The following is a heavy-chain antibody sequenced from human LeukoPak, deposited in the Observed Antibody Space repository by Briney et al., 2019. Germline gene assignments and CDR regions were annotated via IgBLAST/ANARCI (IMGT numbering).Heavy chain of an antibody. V-gene: IGHV3-30*02. J-gene: IGHJ5*02. CDR3: AKDLLKEGSYGSGIDWFDP. CDR2: IRYDGSHK. CDR1: GFIFSNYG. Sequence: PGGSLRLSCAASGFIFSNYGMHWVRQAPGKGLEWVSFIRYDGSHKHYADSVKGRFTISRENSKKTLYLQMNSLRPEDTAMYYCAKDLLKEGSYGSGIDWFDPWGQGDQVTVSS. D-gene: IGHD3-10*01.